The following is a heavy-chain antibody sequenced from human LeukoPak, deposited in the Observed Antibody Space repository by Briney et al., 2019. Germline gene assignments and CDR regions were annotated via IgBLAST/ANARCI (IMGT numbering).Heavy chain of an antibody. CDR2: INAGNGNT. V-gene: IGHV1-3*01. Sequence: GASVKVSCKASGYTFTSYAMHWVRQAPGQRLEWMGWINAGNGNTKYSQKFQGRVTITRDTSAGTAYMELSSLRSEDTAVYYCARGDSSGWYGAFDIWGQGTMVTVSS. CDR1: GYTFTSYA. J-gene: IGHJ3*02. D-gene: IGHD6-19*01. CDR3: ARGDSSGWYGAFDI.